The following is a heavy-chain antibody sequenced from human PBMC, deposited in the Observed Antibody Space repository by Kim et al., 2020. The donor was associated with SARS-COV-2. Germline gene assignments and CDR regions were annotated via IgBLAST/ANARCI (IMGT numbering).Heavy chain of an antibody. CDR3: VAIRRGMATSHFDY. J-gene: IGHJ4*02. Sequence: SETLSLTCSVSGGSISSSSYYWGWIRQPPGKGLEWIGSIYYTGNTDYNPSLKSRVTISVDTSKNQFSLKLSSVTAADTAVYYCVAIRRGMATSHFDYWGQGTLVTVSS. V-gene: IGHV4-39*01. D-gene: IGHD5-12*01. CDR2: IYYTGNT. CDR1: GGSISSSSYY.